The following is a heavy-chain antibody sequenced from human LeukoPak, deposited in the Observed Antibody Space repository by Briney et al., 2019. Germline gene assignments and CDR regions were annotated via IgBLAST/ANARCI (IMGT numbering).Heavy chain of an antibody. CDR2: IYSGGST. CDR3: ARDGTYCSGGSCYLGDYYYGMDV. Sequence: GGSMRLSCAASGFTDSSNYMSWVRQAPGKGLEWVSVIYSGGSTYYADSVKGRFTISRDNSKNTLYLQMNSLRAEDTAVYYCARDGTYCSGGSCYLGDYYYGMDVWGQGTTVTVSS. V-gene: IGHV3-53*01. CDR1: GFTDSSNY. J-gene: IGHJ6*02. D-gene: IGHD2-15*01.